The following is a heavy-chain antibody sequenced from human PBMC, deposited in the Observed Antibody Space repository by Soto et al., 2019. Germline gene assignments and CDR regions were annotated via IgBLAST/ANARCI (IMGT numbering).Heavy chain of an antibody. D-gene: IGHD3-22*01. J-gene: IGHJ3*02. CDR1: GYTLTELS. Sequence: ASVKVSCKVSGYTLTELSMHWVRQAPGKGLEWMGGFDPEDGETIYAQKFQGRVTMTEDTSTDTAYMELSSLRSDDTAVYYCARGAYDSSGYYPDLDAFDIWGQGTMVTVSS. V-gene: IGHV1-24*01. CDR2: FDPEDGET. CDR3: ARGAYDSSGYYPDLDAFDI.